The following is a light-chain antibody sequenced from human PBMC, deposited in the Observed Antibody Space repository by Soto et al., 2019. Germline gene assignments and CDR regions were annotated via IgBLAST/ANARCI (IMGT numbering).Light chain of an antibody. V-gene: IGLV8-61*01. J-gene: IGLJ3*02. Sequence: QAVVTQEPSFSVSPGGTVTLTCGLSSGSVSTGYYPSWLQQTPGQAPRTLIYTTNTRSSGFPDRFSGSILGDRAALTITGAQADDESDYYCVLFMGSGIGVFGGGTKLTVL. CDR2: TTN. CDR3: VLFMGSGIGV. CDR1: SGSVSTGYY.